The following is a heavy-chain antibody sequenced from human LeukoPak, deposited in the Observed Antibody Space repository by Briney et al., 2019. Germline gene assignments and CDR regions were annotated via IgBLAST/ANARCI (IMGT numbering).Heavy chain of an antibody. V-gene: IGHV3-48*03. CDR2: ISGSGSTI. CDR3: ARVSCSGNYFNWFAP. CDR1: GFTFSSYE. D-gene: IGHD1-26*01. J-gene: IGHJ5*02. Sequence: GGSLRLSCAASGFTFSSYELNWVRQAPGKGLEWVSYISGSGSTIYYTDSVKGRFTISRDNAKNSLCLQMNGLRAEDTAVYYCARVSCSGNYFNWFAPWGQGTLVTVSS.